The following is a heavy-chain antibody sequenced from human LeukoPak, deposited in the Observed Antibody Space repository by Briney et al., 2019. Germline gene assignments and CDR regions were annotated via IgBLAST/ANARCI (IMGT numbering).Heavy chain of an antibody. Sequence: PSETLSLTCTVSGGSISSGSYYWSWIRQPAGKGLEWIGRIYTSGSTNYNPSLKSRVTISVDTSKNQFSLKLSSVTAADTAVYYCARGRRGIAVADHQAYYYYYYMDVWGKGTTVTISS. CDR3: ARGRRGIAVADHQAYYYYYYMDV. CDR2: IYTSGST. V-gene: IGHV4-61*02. J-gene: IGHJ6*03. D-gene: IGHD6-19*01. CDR1: GGSISSGSYY.